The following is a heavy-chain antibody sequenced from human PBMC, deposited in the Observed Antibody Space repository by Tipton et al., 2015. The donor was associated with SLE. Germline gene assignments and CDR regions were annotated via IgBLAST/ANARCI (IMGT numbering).Heavy chain of an antibody. V-gene: IGHV3-30*02. J-gene: IGHJ4*02. CDR2: IRYDGSNK. D-gene: IGHD2-2*03. CDR3: ASVHGYCSSTSCPDY. Sequence: GSLRLSCAASGFTFSSYGMHWVRQAPGKGLEWVAFIRYDGSNKYYADSVKGRFTISRDNSKNTLYLQMNSLRAEDTAVYYCASVHGYCSSTSCPDYWGQGTLATVSS. CDR1: GFTFSSYG.